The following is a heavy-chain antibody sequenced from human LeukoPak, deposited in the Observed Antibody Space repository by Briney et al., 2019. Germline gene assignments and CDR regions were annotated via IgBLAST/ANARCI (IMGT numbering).Heavy chain of an antibody. V-gene: IGHV4-34*01. CDR2: INHCGSI. Sequence: SETLPLTCAVYGGSFSGYYWSWIRQPPCKGLEWIGEINHCGSINYNPSLQSRGTISVESSKNHFSLQLSSVTAADTAVSYYASRPLRPYDYVWGSYPVRYWGQGTLVTVSS. CDR3: ASRPLRPYDYVWGSYPVRY. CDR1: GGSFSGYY. J-gene: IGHJ4*02. D-gene: IGHD3-16*02.